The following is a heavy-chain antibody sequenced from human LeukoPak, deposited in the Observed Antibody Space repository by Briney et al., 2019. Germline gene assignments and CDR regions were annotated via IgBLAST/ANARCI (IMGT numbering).Heavy chain of an antibody. Sequence: ASVKVSCKASGYTFTGYYMHWVRLAPGQGLEWMGWINPNSGGTNYAQKFQGRVTMTRDTSISTAYMELSRLRSDDTAVYYCARDPFPRPLITMIVVEIDYWGQGTLVTVSS. D-gene: IGHD3-22*01. J-gene: IGHJ4*02. CDR1: GYTFTGYY. CDR2: INPNSGGT. CDR3: ARDPFPRPLITMIVVEIDY. V-gene: IGHV1-2*02.